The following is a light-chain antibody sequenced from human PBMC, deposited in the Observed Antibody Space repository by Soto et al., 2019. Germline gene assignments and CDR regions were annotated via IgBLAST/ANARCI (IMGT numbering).Light chain of an antibody. CDR2: EVN. V-gene: IGLV2-8*01. J-gene: IGLJ1*01. Sequence: QSALTQPPSASGSPGQSVTISCTGTSSDVGAYNYVSWYQLHPGKAPKLMIYEVNKRPSGVPDRFSASKSGNTASLTVSGLQAEDEADYYCSSYEGSNHERFFGNGTKLTVL. CDR1: SSDVGAYNY. CDR3: SSYEGSNHERF.